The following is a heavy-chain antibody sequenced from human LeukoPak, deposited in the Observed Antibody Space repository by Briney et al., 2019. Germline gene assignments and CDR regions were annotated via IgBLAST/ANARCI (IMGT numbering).Heavy chain of an antibody. CDR2: IYYSGST. D-gene: IGHD3-3*01. Sequence: SGTLSLTCTVSGGSISSYYWSWIRQPPGKGLEWIGYIYYSGSTNYNPSLKSRVTISVDTSKNQFSLKLSSVTAADTAVYYCARYLGLDFWSGYYTGGSWFDPWGQGTMVTVSS. CDR1: GGSISSYY. CDR3: ARYLGLDFWSGYYTGGSWFDP. J-gene: IGHJ5*02. V-gene: IGHV4-59*01.